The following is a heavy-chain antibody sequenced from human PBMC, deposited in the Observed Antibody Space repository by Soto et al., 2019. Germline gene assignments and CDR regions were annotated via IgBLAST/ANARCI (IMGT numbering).Heavy chain of an antibody. CDR3: ARAPLPGGLDY. V-gene: IGHV4-39*01. Sequence: SEALALTCSVSGDSITTNGYYWGWIRQPPGKGLQWIGNVYWTGSTFSHPSLTSRVFISVDTSKNEFSLRLTSVTAADTAVYYCARAPLPGGLDYWGQGTLVTVSS. CDR2: VYWTGST. D-gene: IGHD3-10*01. J-gene: IGHJ4*02. CDR1: GDSITTNGYY.